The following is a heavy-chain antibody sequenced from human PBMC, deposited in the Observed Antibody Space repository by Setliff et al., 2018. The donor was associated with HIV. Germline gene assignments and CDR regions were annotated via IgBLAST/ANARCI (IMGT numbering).Heavy chain of an antibody. Sequence: SETLSLTCTVSGGSISGYFWNWIRQPPGKGLEWIGYIYHSGSTNYNPSLESRVTISVDRSKNQFSLKLSSVTAADTAVYYCARDHAFDIWGQGTMVTVSS. CDR2: IYHSGST. J-gene: IGHJ3*02. V-gene: IGHV4-59*12. CDR3: ARDHAFDI. CDR1: GGSISGYF.